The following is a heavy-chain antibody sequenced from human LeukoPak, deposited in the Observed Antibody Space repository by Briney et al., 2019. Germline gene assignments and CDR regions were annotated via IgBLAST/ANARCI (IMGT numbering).Heavy chain of an antibody. D-gene: IGHD6-6*01. CDR2: ISWNSGSI. CDR1: GFTFDDYA. CDR3: AKMGYGSSSGNYFDY. V-gene: IGHV3-9*01. Sequence: GGSMRLSCAASGFTFDDYAMHWVRQAPGKGLEWVSGISWNSGSIGYADSVKGRFTISRDNAKNSLYLQMNSLRAEDTALYYCAKMGYGSSSGNYFDYWGQGTLVTVSS. J-gene: IGHJ4*02.